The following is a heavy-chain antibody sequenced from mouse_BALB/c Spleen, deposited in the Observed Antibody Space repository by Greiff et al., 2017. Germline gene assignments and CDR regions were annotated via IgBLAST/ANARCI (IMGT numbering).Heavy chain of an antibody. J-gene: IGHJ2*01. D-gene: IGHD2-1*01. V-gene: IGHV5-4*02. CDR2: ISDGGSYT. CDR1: GFTFSDYY. Sequence: EVKVEESGGGLVKPGGSLKLSCAASGFTFSDYYMYWVRQTPEKRLEWVATISDGGSYTYYPDSVKGRFTISRDNAKNNLYLQMSSLKSEDTAMYYCARAGKEDYWGQGTTLTVSS. CDR3: ARAGKEDY.